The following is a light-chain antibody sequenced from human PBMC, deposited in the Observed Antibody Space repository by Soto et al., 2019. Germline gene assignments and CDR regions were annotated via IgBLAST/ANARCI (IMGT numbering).Light chain of an antibody. CDR2: EVS. J-gene: IGLJ2*01. V-gene: IGLV2-14*01. CDR1: NSDIGGYNY. CDR3: SSYSSSGTPKWV. Sequence: QSALTQPASVSGSPGQSITISCTGTNSDIGGYNYVSWYQHHPGKAPKLIIYEVSNRPSGVSNRFSGSKFGNTASLTVSGLQAEDEADYSCSSYSSSGTPKWVFGGGTKLTVL.